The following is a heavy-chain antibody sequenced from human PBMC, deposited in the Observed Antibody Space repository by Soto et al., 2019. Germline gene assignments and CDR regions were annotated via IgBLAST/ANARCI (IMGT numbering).Heavy chain of an antibody. V-gene: IGHV4-38-2*01. CDR3: ARIAYFDSTGYYSYFDY. Sequence: SETLSLTCRVSGDSISKGDFCGWFRQPPRKGLELIDSWYRSGVTYYNPSLNGRVTMSVDTSKNQSFLQLSSVTAADMVVYYSARIAYFDSTGYYSYFDYWGQGALVTVSS. CDR2: WYRSGVT. D-gene: IGHD3-22*01. J-gene: IGHJ4*02. CDR1: GDSISKGDF.